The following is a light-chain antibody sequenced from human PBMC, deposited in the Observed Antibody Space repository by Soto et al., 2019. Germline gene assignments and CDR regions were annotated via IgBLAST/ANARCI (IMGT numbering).Light chain of an antibody. Sequence: EIVLTQSPATLSVSPGERATLSCRASQSVNSNLAWYQQRPGQPPRLLIYDAATRATGSPARFSGSGSGTDFTLTISSLQFEDFAVYYCQQYDNWPPLTLGGGTKVDIK. V-gene: IGKV3-15*01. CDR2: DAA. CDR3: QQYDNWPPLT. J-gene: IGKJ4*01. CDR1: QSVNSN.